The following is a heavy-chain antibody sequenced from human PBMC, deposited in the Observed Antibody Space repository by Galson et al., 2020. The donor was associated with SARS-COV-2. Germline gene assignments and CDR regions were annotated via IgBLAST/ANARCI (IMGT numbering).Heavy chain of an antibody. J-gene: IGHJ4*02. CDR1: GVTLRKAW. CDR2: IKSKSDGTT. Sequence: GGSLRLSRVRSGVTLRKAWMDCDRQAPGKGMEWNGPIKSKSDGTTDYAAPVKGRFTISRDDTKHTVYLQMTRLRTEDTAVYYCTTEGYTYGSGWYGSEVDYWGQGIVGTVSS. V-gene: IGHV3-15*01. D-gene: IGHD6-19*01. CDR3: TTEGYTYGSGWYGSEVDY.